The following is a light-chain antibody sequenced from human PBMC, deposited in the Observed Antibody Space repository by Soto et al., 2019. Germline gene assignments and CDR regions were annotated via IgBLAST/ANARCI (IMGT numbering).Light chain of an antibody. J-gene: IGKJ4*01. CDR2: DAS. CDR3: QQYNNWPPLT. V-gene: IGKV3-15*01. Sequence: EIVMTQSPATLSASPGDRATLSCRASQSVSSSLAWYQQIPGQAPRLLIYDASTRATGIPARFDGSGSGTDFTLTISSLQSEDFAVYYCQQYNNWPPLTFGGGTKVELK. CDR1: QSVSSS.